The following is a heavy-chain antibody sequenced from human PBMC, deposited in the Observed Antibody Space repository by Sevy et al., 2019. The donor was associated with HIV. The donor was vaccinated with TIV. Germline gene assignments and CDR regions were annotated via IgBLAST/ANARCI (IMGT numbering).Heavy chain of an antibody. D-gene: IGHD2-8*01. J-gene: IGHJ3*02. CDR3: AKARYCTNGVCYEHAFDI. V-gene: IGHV3-9*01. CDR2: ISWNSGSI. Sequence: GGSLRLSCAASGFTFDDYAMHWVRQAPGKGLEWVSGISWNSGSIGYADSVKGRFTISRDNAKNSLYLQMNSLRAEDTALYYCAKARYCTNGVCYEHAFDIWGQGKMVTVSS. CDR1: GFTFDDYA.